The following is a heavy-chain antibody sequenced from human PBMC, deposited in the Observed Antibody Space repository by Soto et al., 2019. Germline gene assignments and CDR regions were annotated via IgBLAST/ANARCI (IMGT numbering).Heavy chain of an antibody. CDR1: GLSLSTSGVG. CDR3: AHEAAGYFDY. D-gene: IGHD6-13*01. J-gene: IGHJ4*02. CDR2: IYLNDAK. Sequence: QITLKESGPTLVKPTKTLTLTCTFSGLSLSTSGVGVGWIRQPPGKALEWLALIYLNDAKRYSPSLKSRLTITKDTSKKQVVLTITNMDPVDTATYYCAHEAAGYFDYWGQGTLVTVSS. V-gene: IGHV2-5*01.